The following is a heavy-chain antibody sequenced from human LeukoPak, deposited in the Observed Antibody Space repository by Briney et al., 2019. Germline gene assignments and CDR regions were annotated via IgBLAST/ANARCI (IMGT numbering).Heavy chain of an antibody. CDR3: ASMLFGSHNWFDP. V-gene: IGHV4-59*01. CDR1: GGSISSYY. CDR2: IYYSGSP. D-gene: IGHD3-10*01. J-gene: IGHJ5*02. Sequence: SQTLSLTGTVSGGSISSYYWSWIRQPPGKGLDWIGSIYYSGSPNYHTTLKSRVTISVNASKNQFSLELSFMTAADTAVYYCASMLFGSHNWFDPCGQGTLVTVSS.